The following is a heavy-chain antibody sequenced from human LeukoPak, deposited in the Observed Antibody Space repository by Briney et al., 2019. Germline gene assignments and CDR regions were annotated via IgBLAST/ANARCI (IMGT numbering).Heavy chain of an antibody. J-gene: IGHJ4*02. CDR3: ARGGGSEYYDYVWGSHPLDY. Sequence: ASVKVSCKASGYTFTSYGISWVRQAPGQGLEWMGWISAYNGNTNYARELQGRVTMTTDTSTSTAYMELRSLRSDDKAVYYCARGGGSEYYDYVWGSHPLDYWGQGTLVTVSS. V-gene: IGHV1-18*01. CDR1: GYTFTSYG. D-gene: IGHD3-16*02. CDR2: ISAYNGNT.